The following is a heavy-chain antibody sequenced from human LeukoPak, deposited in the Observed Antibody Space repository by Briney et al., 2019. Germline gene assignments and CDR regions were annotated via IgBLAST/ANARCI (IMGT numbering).Heavy chain of an antibody. Sequence: GGSLRLSCAASGFTFSSYGMHWVRQAPGKGQEWVAVISYDGSNKYYADSVKGRFTISRDNSKNTLYLQMNSLRAEDTAVYYCAKEGSTGDFDLWGRGTLVTVSS. CDR1: GFTFSSYG. J-gene: IGHJ2*01. D-gene: IGHD3-10*01. CDR3: AKEGSTGDFDL. CDR2: ISYDGSNK. V-gene: IGHV3-30*18.